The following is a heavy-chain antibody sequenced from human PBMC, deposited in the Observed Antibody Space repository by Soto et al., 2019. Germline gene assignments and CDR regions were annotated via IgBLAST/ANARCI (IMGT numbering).Heavy chain of an antibody. CDR3: ARDDYGSGSYDY. CDR1: GFTFSSYG. D-gene: IGHD3-10*01. V-gene: IGHV3-33*01. J-gene: IGHJ4*02. CDR2: IWYDGSNK. Sequence: QVQLVESGGGVVQPGRSLRLSCAASGFTFSSYGMHWVRQAPGKGLEWVAVIWYDGSNKYYADSVKGRFTISRDNSKNTLYLQMNSLRAEDTAVYYCARDDYGSGSYDYCGQGTLVTVSS.